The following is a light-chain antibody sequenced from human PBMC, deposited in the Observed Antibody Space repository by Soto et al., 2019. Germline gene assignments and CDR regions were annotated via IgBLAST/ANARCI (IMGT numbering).Light chain of an antibody. Sequence: EVVMTQSPASLSVSPGERVTLSFRASQNIRNNLAWYQQKPGQSPRLLISGASTREAGIPGRFSGSGSGTDFTLIISSLQSEDFAIYYCQQYNNWPPWTFGQGTKVDI. CDR2: GAS. J-gene: IGKJ1*01. CDR3: QQYNNWPPWT. V-gene: IGKV3-15*01. CDR1: QNIRNN.